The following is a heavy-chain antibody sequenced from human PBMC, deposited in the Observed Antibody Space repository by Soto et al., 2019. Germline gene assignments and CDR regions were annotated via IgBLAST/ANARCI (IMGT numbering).Heavy chain of an antibody. CDR2: ISYDGSNK. CDR1: GFTFSSYA. D-gene: IGHD5-18*01. Sequence: QVQLVESGGGMVQPGRSLRLSCAASGFTFSSYAMHWVRQAPGKGLEWVAVISYDGSNKYYADSVKGRFTISRDNSKNTLYQQMNSLRAEDTAVYYCARDPLWGTAMVLWYFDLWGRGTLVTVSS. J-gene: IGHJ2*01. CDR3: ARDPLWGTAMVLWYFDL. V-gene: IGHV3-30-3*01.